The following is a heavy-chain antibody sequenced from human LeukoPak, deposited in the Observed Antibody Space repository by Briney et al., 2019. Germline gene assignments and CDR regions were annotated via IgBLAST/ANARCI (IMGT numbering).Heavy chain of an antibody. CDR3: ARPRYYDFWSALGD. CDR1: GYTFTGYY. Sequence: ASVKVSCKASGYTFTGYYMHWVRQAPGQGLGWMGWINPNSGGTNYAQKFQGRVTMARDTSISTAYMELSRLRSDDTAVYYCARPRYYDFWSALGDWGQGTLVTVSS. CDR2: INPNSGGT. V-gene: IGHV1-2*02. D-gene: IGHD3-3*01. J-gene: IGHJ4*02.